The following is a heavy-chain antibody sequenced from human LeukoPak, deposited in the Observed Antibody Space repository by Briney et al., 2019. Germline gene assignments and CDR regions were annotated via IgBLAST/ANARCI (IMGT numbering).Heavy chain of an antibody. V-gene: IGHV3-74*01. J-gene: IGHJ4*02. CDR3: ARVDRHSTSTFDY. CDR2: IKGDGSST. Sequence: GGSLRLSCAASGFTFNDYWMHWVRHAPGKGLVWVSRIKGDGSSTTYADSVKGRFTISRDNAKNTLYLQMNSLRAEDTAVYYCARVDRHSTSTFDYWGQGTLVTVSS. D-gene: IGHD2-15*01. CDR1: GFTFNDYW.